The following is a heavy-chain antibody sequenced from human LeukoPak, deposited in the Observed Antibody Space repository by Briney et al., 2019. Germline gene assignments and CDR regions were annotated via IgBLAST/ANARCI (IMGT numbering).Heavy chain of an antibody. CDR3: ARGSMRIFGVVIPWFDP. V-gene: IGHV4-34*01. J-gene: IGHJ5*02. CDR2: INHSGST. CDR1: GGSFSGYY. Sequence: PSETLSLTCAVYGGSFSGYYWSWIRQPRGKGLEWIGEINHSGSTNYNPSLKSRVTISVDTSKNQFSLKLSSVTAADTAVYYCARGSMRIFGVVIPWFDPWGQGTLVTVSS. D-gene: IGHD3-3*01.